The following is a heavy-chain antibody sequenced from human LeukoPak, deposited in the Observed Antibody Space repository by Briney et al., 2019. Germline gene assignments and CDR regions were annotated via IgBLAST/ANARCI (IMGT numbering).Heavy chain of an antibody. CDR2: TYYRSKWYN. Sequence: SQTLSLTCAISGDSFSSNSAAWNWIRQSPSRGLEWLGRTYYRSKWYNDYAVSVKSRITINPDTSKNQFSLQLNSVTPEDTAVYYCARDYYDSSGYHHPDWFDPWGQGTLVTVSS. J-gene: IGHJ5*02. CDR1: GDSFSSNSAA. V-gene: IGHV6-1*01. CDR3: ARDYYDSSGYHHPDWFDP. D-gene: IGHD3-22*01.